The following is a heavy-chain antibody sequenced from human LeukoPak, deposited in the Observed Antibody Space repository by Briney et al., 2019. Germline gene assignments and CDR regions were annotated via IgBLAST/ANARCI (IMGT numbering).Heavy chain of an antibody. CDR3: ARKPASYYYDSSGYYYFQH. J-gene: IGHJ1*01. D-gene: IGHD3-22*01. CDR2: ISSSSSTI. V-gene: IGHV3-48*01. CDR1: GFTFSSYS. Sequence: GGSLRLSCAASGFTFSSYSMNWVRQAPGKGLEWVSYISSSSSTIYYADSVKGRFTISRDNAKNSLYLQMNSLRAEDTAVHYCARKPASYYYDSSGYYYFQHWGQGTLVTVSS.